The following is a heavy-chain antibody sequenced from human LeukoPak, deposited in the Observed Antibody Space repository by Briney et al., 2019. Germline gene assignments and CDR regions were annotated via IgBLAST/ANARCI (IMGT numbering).Heavy chain of an antibody. CDR3: ASGPYYGSGGSYYYGMDV. CDR2: IIPIFGTA. CDR1: GGTFSSYA. V-gene: IGHV1-69*13. D-gene: IGHD3-10*01. J-gene: IGHJ6*04. Sequence: ASVKVSCKASGGTFSSYAISWVRQAPGQGLEWMGGIIPIFGTANYAQKFQGRVTITADESTSTAYMELSSLRSEGTAVYYCASGPYYGSGGSYYYGMDVWGKGTTVTVSS.